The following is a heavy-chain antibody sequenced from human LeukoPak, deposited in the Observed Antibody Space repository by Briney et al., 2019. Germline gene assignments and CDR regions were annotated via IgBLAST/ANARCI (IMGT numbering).Heavy chain of an antibody. V-gene: IGHV1-8*02. D-gene: IGHD3-3*01. CDR2: MNPNSGNT. J-gene: IGHJ5*02. Sequence: ASVKVSCKASGGTFSSYAISWVRQAPGQGLEWMGWMNPNSGNTGYAQKFQGRVTMTRNTSISTAYMELSSLRSEDTAVYYCARGRLSDDLEWLLPVPFDPWGQGTLVTVSS. CDR1: GGTFSSYA. CDR3: ARGRLSDDLEWLLPVPFDP.